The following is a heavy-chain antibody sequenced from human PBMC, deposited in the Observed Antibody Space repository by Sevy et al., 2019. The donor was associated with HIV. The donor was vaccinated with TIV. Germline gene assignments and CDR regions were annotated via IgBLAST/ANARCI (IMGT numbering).Heavy chain of an antibody. CDR1: GFTFSTYA. V-gene: IGHV3-23*01. D-gene: IGHD3-10*01. CDR3: AKDRVSGTYYTGDFDY. J-gene: IGHJ4*02. Sequence: GGSLRLSCAASGFTFSTYAMTWVRQAPGKGLEWVSVISLSGGDTYYTDSVKGRFTISRDKSKNTLYLQMNSLRAEDTAVYYCAKDRVSGTYYTGDFDYWGQGTLVTVSS. CDR2: ISLSGGDT.